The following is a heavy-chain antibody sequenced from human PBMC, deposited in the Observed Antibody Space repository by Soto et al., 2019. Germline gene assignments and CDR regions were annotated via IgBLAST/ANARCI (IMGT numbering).Heavy chain of an antibody. CDR1: GGSFSGYY. J-gene: IGHJ4*02. CDR3: ARGMAEEQIFYYFDY. Sequence: SETLSLTCAVYGGSFSGYYWSWIRQPPGKGLEWIGEINHSGSTNYNPSLKSRVTISVDTSKNQFSLKLRSVTAADTAVYYCARGMAEEQIFYYFDYWGQGALVTVSS. V-gene: IGHV4-34*01. CDR2: INHSGST. D-gene: IGHD3-9*01.